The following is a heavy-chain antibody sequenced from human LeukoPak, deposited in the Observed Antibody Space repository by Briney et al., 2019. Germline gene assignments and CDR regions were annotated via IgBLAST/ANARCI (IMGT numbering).Heavy chain of an antibody. CDR2: IRYDGSNK. CDR3: AKEYGLYFDY. CDR1: GFTFSSYG. D-gene: IGHD4-17*01. V-gene: IGHV3-30*02. J-gene: IGHJ4*02. Sequence: HPGGSLRLSCASSGFTFSSYGMHWVRQAPGKGLEWVAFIRYDGSNKYYADSVKGRFTISRDNSKNTLYLQMNSLRAEDTAVYYCAKEYGLYFDYWGQGTLVTVSS.